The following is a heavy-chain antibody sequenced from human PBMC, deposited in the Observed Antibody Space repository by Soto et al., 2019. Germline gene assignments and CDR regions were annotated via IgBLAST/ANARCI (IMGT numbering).Heavy chain of an antibody. Sequence: QVQLVQSGAEVKKPGSSVKVSCKASGGTFSSYAISWVRQAPGQGLEWMGGIIPIFGTANYAQKFQGRVTITADESTSTAYMELSSPRSEDTAVYYCAIKLERSLLGYYGMDVWGQGTTVTVSS. V-gene: IGHV1-69*12. CDR2: IIPIFGTA. CDR1: GGTFSSYA. J-gene: IGHJ6*02. D-gene: IGHD1-1*01. CDR3: AIKLERSLLGYYGMDV.